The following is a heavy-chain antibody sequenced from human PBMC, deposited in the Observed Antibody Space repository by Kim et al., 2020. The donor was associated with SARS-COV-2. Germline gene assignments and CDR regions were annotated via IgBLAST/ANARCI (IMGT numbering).Heavy chain of an antibody. D-gene: IGHD3-16*01. CDR3: AKDLRVMNS. Sequence: SAYYADSVKGRFIISRDNSKNTLYLQMNSLRADDTAVYYCAKDLRVMNSWGQGTLVTVSS. J-gene: IGHJ4*02. V-gene: IGHV3-23*01. CDR2: SA.